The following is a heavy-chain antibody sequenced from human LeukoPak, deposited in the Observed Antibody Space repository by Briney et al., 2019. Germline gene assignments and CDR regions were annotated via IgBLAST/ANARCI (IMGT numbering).Heavy chain of an antibody. J-gene: IGHJ6*03. CDR3: ARGMTTVTTFYYYYYMDV. CDR2: INPNSGGT. CDR1: GYTFTGYY. D-gene: IGHD4-17*01. V-gene: IGHV1-2*02. Sequence: ASVKVSCKASGYTFTGYYMHWVRQAPGQGLEWMGWINPNSGGTNYAQKFQGRVTMTRDTSISTAYMELSRLRSDDTAVYYCARGMTTVTTFYYYYYMDVWGKGTTVTVSS.